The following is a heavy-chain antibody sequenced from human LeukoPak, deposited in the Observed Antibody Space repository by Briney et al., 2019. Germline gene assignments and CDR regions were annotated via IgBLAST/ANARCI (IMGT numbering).Heavy chain of an antibody. CDR2: IYYSGST. CDR1: GGSISSSSYY. D-gene: IGHD6-19*01. V-gene: IGHV4-61*05. J-gene: IGHJ2*01. Sequence: SETLSLTCTVSGGSISSSSYYWSWIRQPPGKGLEWIGYIYYSGSTNYNPSLKSRVTISVDTSKNQFSLKLSSVTAADTAVYYCARRVDSSGWYINWYFDLWGRGTLVTVSS. CDR3: ARRVDSSGWYINWYFDL.